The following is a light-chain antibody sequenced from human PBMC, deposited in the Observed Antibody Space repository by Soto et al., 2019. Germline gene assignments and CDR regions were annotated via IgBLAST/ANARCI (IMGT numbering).Light chain of an antibody. CDR1: QSVSSSY. J-gene: IGKJ3*01. V-gene: IGKV3-20*01. CDR3: QQYGSSRFT. Sequence: EIVLTQSPGTLSLSPGERATLSCRASQSVSSSYSAWYQQKPGQAPRLLIYGASSRATGIPDRFSGSGSGTDFTLTISRLEPEDFAVYYCQQYGSSRFTFGPGPKVDIK. CDR2: GAS.